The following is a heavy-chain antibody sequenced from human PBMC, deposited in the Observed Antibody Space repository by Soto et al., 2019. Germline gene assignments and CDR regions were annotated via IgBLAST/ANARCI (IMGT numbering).Heavy chain of an antibody. V-gene: IGHV1-8*01. Sequence: ASVKVSCKASGNTFTSYDINWVRQATGHGLEWMGWINPNSGSIGYAQKFQGRVTMTRDTAIRTAYMEVSRLRSDDTAVYYCARGRASGSYYLLDYWGQGTLVTVSS. CDR3: ARGRASGSYYLLDY. D-gene: IGHD3-10*01. J-gene: IGHJ4*02. CDR1: GNTFTSYD. CDR2: INPNSGSI.